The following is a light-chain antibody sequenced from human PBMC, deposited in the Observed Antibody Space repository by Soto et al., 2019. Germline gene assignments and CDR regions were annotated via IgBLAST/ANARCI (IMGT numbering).Light chain of an antibody. CDR1: SSNIGAGYD. V-gene: IGLV1-40*01. J-gene: IGLJ1*01. CDR2: GNS. CDR3: KSYARGLGGYV. Sequence: QSVLTQPPSVSGAPGQRVTISCTGSSSNIGAGYDVHWYQQLPGTAPKLLIYGNSNRPSGVPDRFSGSKFGTSAPLAITGLQVEIGADNTCKSYARGLGGYVFGTGPSSPS.